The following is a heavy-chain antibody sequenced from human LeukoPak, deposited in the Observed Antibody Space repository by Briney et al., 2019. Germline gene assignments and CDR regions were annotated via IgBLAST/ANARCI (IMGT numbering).Heavy chain of an antibody. V-gene: IGHV4-39*07. CDR3: ARVWTYYDSSGYYFSPFYAFDI. Sequence: SETLSLTCAVSGGSISSSSYYWSWIRQPPGKGLEWIGEINHSGSTNYNPSLKSRVTISVDTSKNQFSLKLGSVTAADTAVYYCARVWTYYDSSGYYFSPFYAFDIWGQGTMVTVSS. CDR1: GGSISSSSYY. J-gene: IGHJ3*02. D-gene: IGHD3-22*01. CDR2: INHSGST.